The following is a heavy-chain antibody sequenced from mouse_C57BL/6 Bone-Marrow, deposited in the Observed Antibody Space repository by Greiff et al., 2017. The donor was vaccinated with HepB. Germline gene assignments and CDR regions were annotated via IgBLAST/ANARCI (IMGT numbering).Heavy chain of an antibody. CDR3: AIIYYYGSSPYFDY. CDR1: GYTFTSYW. D-gene: IGHD1-1*01. CDR2: IDPNSGGT. J-gene: IGHJ2*01. Sequence: QVQLQQPGAELVKPGASVKLSCKASGYTFTSYWMHWVKQRPGRGFEWIGRIDPNSGGTKYNEKFKSKATLTVDKPSSTAYMQLSSLTSEDSAVYYCAIIYYYGSSPYFDYWGQGTTLTVSS. V-gene: IGHV1-72*01.